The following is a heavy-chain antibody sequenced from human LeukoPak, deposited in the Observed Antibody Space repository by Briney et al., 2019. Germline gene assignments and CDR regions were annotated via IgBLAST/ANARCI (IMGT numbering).Heavy chain of an antibody. CDR2: ISSSGGNT. Sequence: GGSLRLSCAASGFTFSSSAMSWVRQAPGKGLEWISAISSSGGNTYYTDSVKGRFTISRDNSKNTLYLQMNSLRVEDTAVYYCARRSPTGDWDAFDIWGQGTMVTVSS. CDR1: GFTFSSSA. D-gene: IGHD7-27*01. V-gene: IGHV3-23*01. CDR3: ARRSPTGDWDAFDI. J-gene: IGHJ3*02.